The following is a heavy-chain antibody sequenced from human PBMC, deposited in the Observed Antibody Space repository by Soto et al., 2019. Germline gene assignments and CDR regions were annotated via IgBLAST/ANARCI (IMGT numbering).Heavy chain of an antibody. J-gene: IGHJ3*02. D-gene: IGHD3-22*01. Sequence: QVQLVQSGAEVKKPGASVKVSCKASGYTFTSYGISWVRQAPGQGLEWMGWISAYNGNTNYAQKLQGRVTMTTDTSTSTAYMELRSLRSDDTAVHYCARAPYYYDSSGYYNGEAFDIWGQGTMVTVSS. CDR2: ISAYNGNT. V-gene: IGHV1-18*04. CDR3: ARAPYYYDSSGYYNGEAFDI. CDR1: GYTFTSYG.